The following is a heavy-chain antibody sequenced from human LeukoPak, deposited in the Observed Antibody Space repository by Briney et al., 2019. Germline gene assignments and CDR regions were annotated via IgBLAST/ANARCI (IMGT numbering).Heavy chain of an antibody. D-gene: IGHD3-16*01. V-gene: IGHV3-53*01. CDR1: GFTFSRYW. Sequence: GGSLRLSCAASGFTFSRYWMSWVRQAPGKGLEWVSVIYSGGSTYYADSVKGRFTISRDNSKNTLYLQMNSLRAEDTAVYYCARGGERPRAFDIWGQGTMVTVSS. J-gene: IGHJ3*02. CDR2: IYSGGST. CDR3: ARGGERPRAFDI.